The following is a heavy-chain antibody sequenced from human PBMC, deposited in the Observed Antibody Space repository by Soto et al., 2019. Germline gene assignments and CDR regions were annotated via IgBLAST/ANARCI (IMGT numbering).Heavy chain of an antibody. Sequence: GGSLRLSCAASGFTFSGSAMHWVRQASGKGLEWVGRIRSKANSFATSYGASVKGRFTISRDDSKNTTFLQMNSLKTEDTALYYCTRQHYAALDAFDIWGLGTMVTVSS. CDR1: GFTFSGSA. V-gene: IGHV3-73*01. D-gene: IGHD3-16*01. CDR3: TRQHYAALDAFDI. J-gene: IGHJ3*02. CDR2: IRSKANSFAT.